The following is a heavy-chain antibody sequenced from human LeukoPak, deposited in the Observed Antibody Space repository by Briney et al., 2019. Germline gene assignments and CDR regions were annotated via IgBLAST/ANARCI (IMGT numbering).Heavy chain of an antibody. CDR2: INHSGST. V-gene: IGHV4-34*01. Sequence: PSETLSLTCAVYGGSFSGYYWRWLRQPPGKGREWIGEINHSGSTNYNPSLKSRVTISVDTSKNQFSLQLSSVTAADTAVYYCARGGITMVRGVATLNWFDPWGQGTLVTVSS. D-gene: IGHD3-10*01. CDR3: ARGGITMVRGVATLNWFDP. CDR1: GGSFSGYY. J-gene: IGHJ5*02.